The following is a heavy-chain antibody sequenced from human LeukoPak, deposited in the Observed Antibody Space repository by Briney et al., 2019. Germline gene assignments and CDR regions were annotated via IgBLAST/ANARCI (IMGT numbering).Heavy chain of an antibody. CDR2: IYYSGST. CDR3: ARHTDSSSWQYYYYGMDV. V-gene: IGHV4-59*08. D-gene: IGHD6-13*01. J-gene: IGHJ6*02. Sequence: SETLSPTCTVSGGSISSYYWSWIRQPPGKGLEWIGYIYYSGSTNYNPSLKSRVTISVDTSKNQFSLKLSSVTAADTAVYYCARHTDSSSWQYYYYGMDVWGQGTTVTVSS. CDR1: GGSISSYY.